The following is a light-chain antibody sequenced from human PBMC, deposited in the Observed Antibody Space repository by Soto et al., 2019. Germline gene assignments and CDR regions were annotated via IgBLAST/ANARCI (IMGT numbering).Light chain of an antibody. CDR3: SSYTSINTGV. J-gene: IGLJ1*01. V-gene: IGLV2-14*01. CDR2: NVS. Sequence: QSALAQPASVSGSPGQSITISCTGTSGDVGGYNYVSWYQQLPGKAPKLIIYNVSDRPSGISDRFSGSKSGNTASLTISGLQAEDEADYYCSSYTSINTGVFGTGTKLTVL. CDR1: SGDVGGYNY.